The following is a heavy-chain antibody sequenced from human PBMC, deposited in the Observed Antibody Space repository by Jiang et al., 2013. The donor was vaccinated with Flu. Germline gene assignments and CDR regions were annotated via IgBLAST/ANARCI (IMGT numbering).Heavy chain of an antibody. CDR3: ARGLGAADF. CDR1: AGLISSSFW. CDR2: IYAGGSA. V-gene: IGHV4-4*02. D-gene: IGHD3-9*01. J-gene: IGHJ4*02. Sequence: TCEVTAGLISSSFWWGWVRQPPGKGLEWIGEIYAGGSANYNPSLTSRVTISLDTSKNQLSLNLNSMTAADTALYYCARGLGAADFWGQGTLVTVSS.